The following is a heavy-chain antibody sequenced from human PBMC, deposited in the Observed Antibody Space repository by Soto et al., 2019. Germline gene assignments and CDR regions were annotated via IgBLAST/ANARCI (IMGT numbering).Heavy chain of an antibody. J-gene: IGHJ5*02. V-gene: IGHV1-3*01. CDR2: INVGNGNT. D-gene: IGHD6-19*01. CDR3: AREKWGSGSRWLDP. CDR1: GYTYISYS. Sequence: ASVKVSCKASGYTYISYSMHWVRQAPGQRLEWMGWINVGNGNTKYSLNFQGRVTINQDTSASTAYMELSSLTSEDTAVYYCAREKWGSGSRWLDPWGQGTLVTVSS.